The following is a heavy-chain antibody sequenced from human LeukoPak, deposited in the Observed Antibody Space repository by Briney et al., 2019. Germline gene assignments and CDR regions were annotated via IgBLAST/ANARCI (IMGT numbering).Heavy chain of an antibody. CDR2: IYTSGST. V-gene: IGHV4-4*09. J-gene: IGHJ4*02. D-gene: IGHD6-19*01. CDR3: ARSLGSGWYYFDY. Sequence: KPSETLSLTCTASGGSISSYYWSWIRQPPGKGLEWIGYIYTSGSTNYNPSLKSRVTISVDTSKNQFSLKLSSVTAADTAVYYCARSLGSGWYYFDYWGQGTLVTVSS. CDR1: GGSISSYY.